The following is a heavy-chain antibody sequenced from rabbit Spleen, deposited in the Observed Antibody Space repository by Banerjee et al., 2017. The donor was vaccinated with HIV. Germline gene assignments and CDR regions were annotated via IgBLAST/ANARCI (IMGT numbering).Heavy chain of an antibody. CDR1: GFSFSHSYD. CDR2: IYSSSGTT. CDR3: ARDGAGGSYFAL. V-gene: IGHV1S45*01. J-gene: IGHJ4*01. Sequence: QEQLVESGGGLVQPGASLRLTCTASGFSFSHSYDMCWVRQAPGKGLEWIACIYSSSGTTYYASWAKGRFTISKTSSTTVTLQMTSLTAADTATYFCARDGAGGSYFALWGPGTLVTVS. D-gene: IGHD8-1*01.